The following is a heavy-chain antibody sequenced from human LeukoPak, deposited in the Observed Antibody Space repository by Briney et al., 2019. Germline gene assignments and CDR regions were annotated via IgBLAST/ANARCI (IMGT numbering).Heavy chain of an antibody. CDR1: GYTFTGYY. Sequence: GASVKVSCKASGYTFTGYYMHWVRQAPGQGLERMGWINPNGGGTNYAQNLQGRVTMTTDTSTSTAYMELRSLRSDDTAVYYCARDSFNSGQALGIEGSGWYSAFDIWGQGTMVTVSS. J-gene: IGHJ3*02. D-gene: IGHD6-19*01. CDR3: ARDSFNSGQALGIEGSGWYSAFDI. V-gene: IGHV1-2*02. CDR2: INPNGGGT.